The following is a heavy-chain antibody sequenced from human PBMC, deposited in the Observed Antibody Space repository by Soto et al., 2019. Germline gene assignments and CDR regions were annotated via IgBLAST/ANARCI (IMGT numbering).Heavy chain of an antibody. V-gene: IGHV3-23*01. Sequence: GGSLRLSCAASGFTFSSYAMSWVRQAPGKGLEWVSAISGSGGSTYYADSVKGRFTISRDNSKNTLYLQMNSLRAEDTAVYYCAKAPSSHRWLLNERNYYYYYMDVWGKGTTVTVSS. CDR3: AKAPSSHRWLLNERNYYYYYMDV. D-gene: IGHD5-12*01. J-gene: IGHJ6*03. CDR2: ISGSGGST. CDR1: GFTFSSYA.